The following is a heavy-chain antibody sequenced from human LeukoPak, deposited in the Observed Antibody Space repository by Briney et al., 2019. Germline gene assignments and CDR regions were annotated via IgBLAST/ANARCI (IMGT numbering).Heavy chain of an antibody. J-gene: IGHJ4*02. D-gene: IGHD2-15*01. CDR2: IIPIFGTA. CDR3: ARVPVGYCSGGSCFTSYYFDY. Sequence: SVKVSCKASRGTFSSYAISWVRQAPGQGLEWMGGIIPIFGTANYAQKFQGRVTITADKSTSTAYMELSSLRSEDTAVYYCARVPVGYCSGGSCFTSYYFDYWGQGTLVTVSS. V-gene: IGHV1-69*06. CDR1: RGTFSSYA.